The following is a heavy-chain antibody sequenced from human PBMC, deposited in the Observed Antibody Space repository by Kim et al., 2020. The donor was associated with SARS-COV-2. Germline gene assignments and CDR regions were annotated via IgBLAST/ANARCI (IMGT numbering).Heavy chain of an antibody. D-gene: IGHD3-3*01. CDR2: IYYSGST. V-gene: IGHV4-31*03. CDR3: ARGSRPDYDFWSGYYFNY. Sequence: SETLSLTCTVSGGSISSGGYYWSWIRQHPGKGLEWIGYIYYSGSTYYNPSLKSRVTISVDTSKNQFSLKLSSVTAADTAVYYCARGSRPDYDFWSGYYFNYWGQGTLVTVSS. J-gene: IGHJ4*02. CDR1: GGSISSGGYY.